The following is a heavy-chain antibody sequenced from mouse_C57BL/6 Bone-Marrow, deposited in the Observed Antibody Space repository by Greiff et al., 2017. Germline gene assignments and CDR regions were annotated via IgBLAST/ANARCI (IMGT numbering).Heavy chain of an antibody. V-gene: IGHV14-4*01. CDR1: GFNIKDDY. CDR3: ALITTVVAAYYYAMDY. CDR2: IDPENGDT. D-gene: IGHD1-1*01. J-gene: IGHJ4*01. Sequence: EVQLQQSGAELVRPGASVKLSCTASGFNIKDDYMHWVKQRPEQGLEWIGWIDPENGDTEYASKFQGKATITADTSSNTAYLQLSSLTSEDTAVYYCALITTVVAAYYYAMDYGDQGTSVTVSA.